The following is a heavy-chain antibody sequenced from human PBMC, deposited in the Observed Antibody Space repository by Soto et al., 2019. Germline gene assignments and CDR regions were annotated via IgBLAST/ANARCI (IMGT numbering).Heavy chain of an antibody. D-gene: IGHD2-15*01. CDR2: ISSRGTTI. Sequence: DVQLVETGGGLVQPGGSLRLSCAVSGFSSSSYAMNWVRQAPGKGLEWVSFISSRGTTIYYADSVEGRFTIPRDNAQNSLYLQMDSLRDEDTAVYYCVRQGFCSGASCNHYFYYYAMDVWGQGTTVIVSS. V-gene: IGHV3-48*02. J-gene: IGHJ6*02. CDR1: GFSSSSYA. CDR3: VRQGFCSGASCNHYFYYYAMDV.